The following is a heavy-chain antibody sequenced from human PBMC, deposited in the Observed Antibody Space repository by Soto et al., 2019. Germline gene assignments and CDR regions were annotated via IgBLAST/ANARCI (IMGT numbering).Heavy chain of an antibody. D-gene: IGHD2-8*01. J-gene: IGHJ4*02. V-gene: IGHV1-18*01. CDR3: ARDTDCTNGACYIGY. Sequence: QVRLVQSGTEVKKPGASVKLSCKASGCTFTSYGISWVRQAPGQGLEWMGWISAYNGNTNYAQKLQGRVTMTTDTSTSTAYMELRSLRSDDTAVYYCARDTDCTNGACYIGYWGQGTLVTVSS. CDR1: GCTFTSYG. CDR2: ISAYNGNT.